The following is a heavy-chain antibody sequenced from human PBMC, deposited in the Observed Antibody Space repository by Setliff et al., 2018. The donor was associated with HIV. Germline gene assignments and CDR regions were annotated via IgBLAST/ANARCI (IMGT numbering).Heavy chain of an antibody. D-gene: IGHD3-16*01. CDR3: MRGPRLGPVDV. V-gene: IGHV3-30*04. J-gene: IGHJ6*04. Sequence: GGSLRLSCAASGFTFSTSAMHWVRQAPGKGLEWVAVISYAGSNEYYGDSVKGRFTISRDNYKNTLFLQMNSLRVEDTAVYYCMRGPRLGPVDVWGKGATVTVSS. CDR2: ISYAGSNE. CDR1: GFTFSTSA.